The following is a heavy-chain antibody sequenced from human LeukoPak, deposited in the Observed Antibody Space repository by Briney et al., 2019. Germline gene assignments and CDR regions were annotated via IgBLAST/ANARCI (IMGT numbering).Heavy chain of an antibody. J-gene: IGHJ4*02. CDR2: IYYSGST. V-gene: IGHV4-59*08. CDR3: ARRLGGNSGFDY. D-gene: IGHD4-23*01. Sequence: PSETLSLTCTVSGGSISSYYWSWIRQPPGKGLEWIGCIYYSGSTNYNPSLKSRVTISVDTSKNQFSLELSSVTAADTAVYYCARRLGGNSGFDYWGQGTLVTVSS. CDR1: GGSISSYY.